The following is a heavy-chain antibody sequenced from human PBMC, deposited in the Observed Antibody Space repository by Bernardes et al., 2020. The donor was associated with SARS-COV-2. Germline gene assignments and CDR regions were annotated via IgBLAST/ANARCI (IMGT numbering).Heavy chain of an antibody. CDR3: ARDATSPQYGMDV. J-gene: IGHJ6*02. V-gene: IGHV3-9*01. CDR2: ISWNSGSI. Sequence: GGSLRLSCAASGFTFDDYAMHWVRQAPGKGLEWVSGISWNSGSIGYADSVKGRFTISRDNAKNSLYLQMNSLRAEDTAVYYCARDATSPQYGMDVWGQGTTVTVSS. CDR1: GFTFDDYA.